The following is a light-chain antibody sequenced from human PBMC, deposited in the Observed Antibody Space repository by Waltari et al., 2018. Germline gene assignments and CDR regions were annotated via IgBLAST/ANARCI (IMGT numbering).Light chain of an antibody. V-gene: IGKV3-20*01. J-gene: IGKJ2*01. CDR3: QQYGSSVLYT. CDR1: QSLTKRY. Sequence: VLTQSPGTLSLSPGERATLSCRASQSLTKRYSAWYQQKPGQAPRLLIYGASSRAAGIPDRFSGSGSGTDFTLTISRLEPEDFAVYYCQQYGSSVLYTFGQGTKLEIK. CDR2: GAS.